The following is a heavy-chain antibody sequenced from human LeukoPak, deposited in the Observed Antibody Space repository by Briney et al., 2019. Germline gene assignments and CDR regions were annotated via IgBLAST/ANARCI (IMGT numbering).Heavy chain of an antibody. J-gene: IGHJ5*02. CDR1: GGSISSSSYY. D-gene: IGHD6-13*01. CDR2: IYYSGST. CDR3: ARLRAAAAGGWFGP. V-gene: IGHV4-39*01. Sequence: PSETLSLTCTVSGGSISSSSYYWGWIRQPPGKGLEWIGSIYYSGSTYYNPSLKSRVTISVDTSKNQFSLKLSSVTAADTAVYYCARLRAAAAGGWFGPWGQGTLVTVSS.